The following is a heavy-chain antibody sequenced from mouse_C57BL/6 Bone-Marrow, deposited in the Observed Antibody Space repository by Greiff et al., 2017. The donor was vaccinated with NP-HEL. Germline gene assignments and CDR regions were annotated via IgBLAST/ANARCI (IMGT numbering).Heavy chain of an antibody. CDR1: GFTFSSYG. CDR2: ISSGGSYT. CDR3: ASPYDYDVAWFAY. J-gene: IGHJ3*01. Sequence: EVKLMESGGDLVKPGGSLKLSCAASGFTFSSYGMSWVRQTPDKRLEWVATISSGGSYTYYPDGVKGRFTISRDNAKNTLYLQMSSLKSEDTAMYYCASPYDYDVAWFAYWGQGTLVTVSA. D-gene: IGHD2-4*01. V-gene: IGHV5-6*01.